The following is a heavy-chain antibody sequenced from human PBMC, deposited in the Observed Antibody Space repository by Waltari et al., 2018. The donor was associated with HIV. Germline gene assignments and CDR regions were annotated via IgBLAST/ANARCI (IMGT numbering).Heavy chain of an antibody. V-gene: IGHV1-18*04. CDR2: ISAYNGNT. Sequence: QVQLMQSGPEVTKPGASVKVSCTAYGYTFINYRISWARHAPGQGLEWMGWISAYNGNTTYAQKFQGRVTMTTDTSTRTAYMELRSLSSDDTAVYYCARRSCNSSSCFTYFYYFAMDVWGQGTTVTVSS. CDR1: GYTFINYR. CDR3: ARRSCNSSSCFTYFYYFAMDV. D-gene: IGHD2-2*02. J-gene: IGHJ6*02.